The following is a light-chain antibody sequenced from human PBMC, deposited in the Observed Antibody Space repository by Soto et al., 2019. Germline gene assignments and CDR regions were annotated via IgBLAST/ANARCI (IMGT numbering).Light chain of an antibody. V-gene: IGKV1-5*01. CDR3: QQYNSYSPEYT. CDR2: DAS. CDR1: QSISSW. Sequence: DIQMTQSPSILSASVGDRVTITCRASQSISSWLAWYQQKPGKAPKLLIYDASSLESGVPSRFSGSGSGTEFTLTISSLQPDDFATYYCQQYNSYSPEYTFGQGTKLEIK. J-gene: IGKJ2*01.